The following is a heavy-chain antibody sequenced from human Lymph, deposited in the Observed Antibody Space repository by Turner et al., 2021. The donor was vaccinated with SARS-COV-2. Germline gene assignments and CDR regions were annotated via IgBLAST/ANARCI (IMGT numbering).Heavy chain of an antibody. CDR1: GGSISSSSHY. D-gene: IGHD3-10*01. V-gene: IGHV4-39*01. CDR2: IYYRGHN. Sequence: QLQLQEPGPGLVKPSETLSLPCTVSGGSISSSSHYWGWIRQPPGRGLEWIRHIYYRGHNYYNPSHKSRVTISVDTSKNQFSLKLSSVTAADTAVYYCARLVRRAEYYFDYWGQGTLVTVSS. CDR3: ARLVRRAEYYFDY. J-gene: IGHJ4*02.